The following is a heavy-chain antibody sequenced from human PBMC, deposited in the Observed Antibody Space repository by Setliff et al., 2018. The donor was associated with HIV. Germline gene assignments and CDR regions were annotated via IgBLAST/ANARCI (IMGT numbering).Heavy chain of an antibody. Sequence: GGSLRLSCAASGFTFSTYAMHWVRQAPGKGLQWVAVISYDGSNKYYADSVKGRFTISRDNSKNTLHLQMNSLRAEDTALYYCAGGASFDKSGYYNAPLSFDYWGQGTLVTVSS. CDR1: GFTFSTYA. CDR2: ISYDGSNK. D-gene: IGHD3-22*01. V-gene: IGHV3-30*04. J-gene: IGHJ4*02. CDR3: AGGASFDKSGYYNAPLSFDY.